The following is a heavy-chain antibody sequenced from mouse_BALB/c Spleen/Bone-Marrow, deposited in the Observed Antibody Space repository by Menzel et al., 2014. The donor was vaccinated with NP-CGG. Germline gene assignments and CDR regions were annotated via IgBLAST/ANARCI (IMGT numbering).Heavy chain of an antibody. D-gene: IGHD4-1*01. CDR2: IRNKANGYTT. J-gene: IGHJ3*01. CDR1: GLTFTDYY. V-gene: IGHV7-3*02. CDR3: ARNGLAWFAY. Sequence: EVQLQQSGGGLVQPGGSLRLSCATSGLTFTDYYMSWVRQPPGRALEWLGFIRNKANGYTTEYNASVRGRFTISRDSSQSILYLQMNTLRAEDSATYYCARNGLAWFAYWGQGTLVTVSA.